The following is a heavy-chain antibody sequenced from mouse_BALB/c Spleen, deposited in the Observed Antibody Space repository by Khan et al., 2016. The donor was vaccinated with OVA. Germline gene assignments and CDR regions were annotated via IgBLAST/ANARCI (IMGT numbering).Heavy chain of an antibody. CDR2: LDPSNGET. Sequence: QVQLQQFGPDLVRPGASVKMSCKASGYTFTNYWIHWVKQRPGQGLEWIGMLDPSNGETILNKQFNDKATLNVDKSSNTAYMQLSSLSSEDSAVYSCARHDYGGFTYWGQGTLVTVST. CDR1: GYTFTNYW. J-gene: IGHJ3*01. CDR3: ARHDYGGFTY. D-gene: IGHD2-4*01. V-gene: IGHV1-74*01.